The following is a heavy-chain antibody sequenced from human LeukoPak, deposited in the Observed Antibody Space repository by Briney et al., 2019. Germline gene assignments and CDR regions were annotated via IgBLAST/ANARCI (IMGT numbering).Heavy chain of an antibody. J-gene: IGHJ4*02. CDR1: GFTFSSYG. D-gene: IGHD3-16*02. V-gene: IGHV3-30*03. Sequence: GGSLRLSCAASGFTFSSYGMHWVRQAPGKGLEWVAVISYDGNNKYYADSVKGRFTISRDNSKNTLYLQMNSLRAEDTAVYYCASTPFYDYVWGSYRYRGLFDNWGQGTPVSVSS. CDR2: ISYDGNNK. CDR3: ASTPFYDYVWGSYRYRGLFDN.